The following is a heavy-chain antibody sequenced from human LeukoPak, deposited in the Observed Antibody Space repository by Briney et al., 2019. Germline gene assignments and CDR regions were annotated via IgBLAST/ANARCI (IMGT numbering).Heavy chain of an antibody. D-gene: IGHD5-18*01. CDR3: AKSEAAMVFG. V-gene: IGHV3-23*01. J-gene: IGHJ4*02. Sequence: GGSLRLSCAASGFTFSSYAMSWVRQAPGKGLEWVSAISGSGGSTYYADSVKGRFIISRDNSKYTLNLQMNSLRAEDTAVYYCAKSEAAMVFGWGQGTLVTVSS. CDR1: GFTFSSYA. CDR2: ISGSGGST.